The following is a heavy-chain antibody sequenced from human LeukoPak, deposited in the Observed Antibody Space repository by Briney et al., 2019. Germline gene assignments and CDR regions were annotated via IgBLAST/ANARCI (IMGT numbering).Heavy chain of an antibody. V-gene: IGHV1-2*02. CDR2: INPNSGGT. CDR1: GYTFTGYY. Sequence: ASVKVSRTASGYTFTGYYMHWVRHAPRHGLEWMGWINPNSGGTNYAQKFQGRVTMTTDTSISTAYMELSRLRADDTAVYLCASAGVEYDVDYWGQGNLCTVSS. J-gene: IGHJ4*02. D-gene: IGHD2-8*02. CDR3: ASAGVEYDVDY.